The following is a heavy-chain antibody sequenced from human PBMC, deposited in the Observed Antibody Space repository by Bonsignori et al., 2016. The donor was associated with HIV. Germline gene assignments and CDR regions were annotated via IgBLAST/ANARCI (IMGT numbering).Heavy chain of an antibody. V-gene: IGHV4-4*02. Sequence: QVQLQESGPGLVKPSGTLSLTCVVSGDSIINNHWYHWVRQSPGKGLEWIAEAFHAGNINYNPSLKSRVTMSMDKSKNQISLTVTSVSAADTAVYYCVREPVGWLAFDCLGPRDSGQRXF. CDR3: VREPVGWLAFDC. J-gene: IGHJ3*01. D-gene: IGHD6-19*01. CDR1: GDSIINNHW. CDR2: AFHAGNI.